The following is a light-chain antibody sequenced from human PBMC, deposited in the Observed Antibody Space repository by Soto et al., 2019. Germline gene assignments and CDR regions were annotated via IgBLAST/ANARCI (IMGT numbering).Light chain of an antibody. CDR2: DAS. V-gene: IGKV3-11*01. J-gene: IGKJ3*01. CDR1: QSVSSY. CDR3: QQRSNWPGLFT. Sequence: EIVLTQSPGTLSLSPGERATLSCRASQSVSSYLAWYQQKPGQAPRLLIYDASNRATGIPARFSGSGSGTDFTLTISSLEPEDFAVYYCQQRSNWPGLFTFGPGTKVDI.